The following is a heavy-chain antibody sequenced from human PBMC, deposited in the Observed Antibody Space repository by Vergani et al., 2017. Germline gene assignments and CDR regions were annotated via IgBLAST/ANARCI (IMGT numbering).Heavy chain of an antibody. CDR2: IYYSGLT. CDR1: ADSISSGSYY. D-gene: IGHD6-19*01. CDR3: ARQXPGSGWSPGDFDD. J-gene: IGHJ4*02. V-gene: IGHV4-39*01. Sequence: QLQLQQSGPGLVKPSETLSLTCTVSADSISSGSYYWGWIRQPPGKGLEWIGCIYYSGLTYYNPYLKSRVAISVDTSKNQFSLKVTSVTSADTAVYFCARQXPGSGWSPGDFDDWGQGILVTVSS.